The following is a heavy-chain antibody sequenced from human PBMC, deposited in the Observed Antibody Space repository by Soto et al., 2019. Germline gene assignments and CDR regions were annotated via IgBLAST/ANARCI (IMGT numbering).Heavy chain of an antibody. J-gene: IGHJ4*02. V-gene: IGHV3-53*01. D-gene: IGHD6-19*01. Sequence: GGSLRLSCAASGFTVSSNYMSWVRQAPGKGLEWVSVIYSGGSTYYADSVRGRFTISRDNSKNTLYLQMKSLRAEDTAVYYCARDRSFGRSSGWEHFDYWGQGTLVTVSS. CDR3: ARDRSFGRSSGWEHFDY. CDR1: GFTVSSNY. CDR2: IYSGGST.